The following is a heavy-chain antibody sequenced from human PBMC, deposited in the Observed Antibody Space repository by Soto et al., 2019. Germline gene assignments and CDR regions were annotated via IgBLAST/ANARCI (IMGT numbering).Heavy chain of an antibody. Sequence: SETLSLTCTFSGGSIRSYYWSLIRQPPGKGLEWIGYIYYSGSTNYNPSLKSRVTISVDTSKNQFSLKLSSVTAADTAVYYCARQGHGDYVYYYYYYMDVWGKGTTVTVSS. CDR1: GGSIRSYY. D-gene: IGHD4-17*01. V-gene: IGHV4-59*08. CDR2: IYYSGST. CDR3: ARQGHGDYVYYYYYYMDV. J-gene: IGHJ6*03.